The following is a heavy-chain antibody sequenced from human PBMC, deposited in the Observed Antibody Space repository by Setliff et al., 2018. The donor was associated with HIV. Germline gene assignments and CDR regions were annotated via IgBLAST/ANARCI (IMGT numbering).Heavy chain of an antibody. Sequence: KPSETLSLTCTVSGDSISSHYWSWIRQPPGKGLELIGYIYYSGSTSYNPSLKSRVTVLVDTSKNQVSLKLRSVTAADTAVYYCARAYGFGSSSHYYYYYMDVWGKGTTVTVSS. CDR2: IYYSGST. CDR1: GDSISSHY. V-gene: IGHV4-59*11. CDR3: ARAYGFGSSSHYYYYYMDV. D-gene: IGHD6-6*01. J-gene: IGHJ6*03.